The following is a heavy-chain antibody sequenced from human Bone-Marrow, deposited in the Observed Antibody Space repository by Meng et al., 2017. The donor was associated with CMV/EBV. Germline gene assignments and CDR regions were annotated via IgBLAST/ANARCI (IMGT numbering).Heavy chain of an antibody. D-gene: IGHD4-11*01. Sequence: GESLKISCAASGFTFSSYAMHWVRQAPGKGLEWVAVISYDGSNKYYADSVKGRFTISRDNSKNTLYLQMNSLRAEDTAVYYCARQAHYTSPFDYWGQGTLVTVSS. CDR3: ARQAHYTSPFDY. CDR1: GFTFSSYA. CDR2: ISYDGSNK. J-gene: IGHJ4*02. V-gene: IGHV3-30-3*01.